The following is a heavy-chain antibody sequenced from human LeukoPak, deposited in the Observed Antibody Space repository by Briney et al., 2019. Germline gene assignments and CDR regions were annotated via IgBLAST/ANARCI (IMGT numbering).Heavy chain of an antibody. D-gene: IGHD3-3*01. J-gene: IGHJ4*02. CDR1: GITFSSYA. CDR2: ISYDGSNR. V-gene: IGHV3-30-3*01. Sequence: GGSLRLSCAASGITFSSYAMHWVRQAPGKGLEWVAVISYDGSNRYYADSVKGRFTISRDNSKNTLYLQMNSLRAEDTAVYYCARAESGYGLFDYWGQGTLVTVSS. CDR3: ARAESGYGLFDY.